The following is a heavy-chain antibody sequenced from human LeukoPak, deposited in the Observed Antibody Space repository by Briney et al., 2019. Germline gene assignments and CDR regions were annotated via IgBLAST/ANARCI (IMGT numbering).Heavy chain of an antibody. J-gene: IGHJ4*02. V-gene: IGHV1-18*01. Sequence: ASVKVFCEASGYTFINYGMSWVRQAPGQGLAWMGWISAYIGNTNYARRLQGRVTMTTDTSTSTAYMELRSLRSDDTAVYYCARGDSTSWLLFDSWGQGTLVTVSS. CDR1: GYTFINYG. CDR3: ARGDSTSWLLFDS. CDR2: ISAYIGNT. D-gene: IGHD5-18*01.